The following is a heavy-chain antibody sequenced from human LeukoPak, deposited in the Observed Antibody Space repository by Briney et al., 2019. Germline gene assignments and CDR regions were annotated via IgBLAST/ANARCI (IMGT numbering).Heavy chain of an antibody. D-gene: IGHD2-2*01. CDR1: GGSISSGDYY. CDR3: ARAPGCSSTSCYSSVWFDP. J-gene: IGHJ5*02. CDR2: IYYSGST. Sequence: SETLSLTCTVSGGSISSGDYYWSWIRQPQGKGLEWIGYIYYSGSTYYNPSLKSRVTISVDTSKNQFSLKLSSVTAADTAVYYCARAPGCSSTSCYSSVWFDPWGQGTLVTVSS. V-gene: IGHV4-30-4*08.